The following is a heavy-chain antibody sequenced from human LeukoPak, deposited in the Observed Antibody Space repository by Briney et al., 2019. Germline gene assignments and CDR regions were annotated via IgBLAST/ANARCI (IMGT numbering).Heavy chain of an antibody. J-gene: IGHJ3*02. CDR2: IYGGGGT. Sequence: GGSLRLSCAASGITVSSYYMSWVRQAPGKELEWVSVIYGGGGTYYADSAKGRFAISRDNSKNTLYLQISSLRAEDTAIYYCTRHQYDAFEIWGQGTMVTVSS. CDR1: GITVSSYY. CDR3: TRHQYDAFEI. V-gene: IGHV3-53*01. D-gene: IGHD4-11*01.